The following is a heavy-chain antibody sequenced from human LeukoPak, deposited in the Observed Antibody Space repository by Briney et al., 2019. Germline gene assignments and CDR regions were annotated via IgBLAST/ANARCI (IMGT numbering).Heavy chain of an antibody. Sequence: GSSVKVSCKASGGTFSSYANSWVRQAPGQGLEWMGRIIPILGIANYAQKLQGRVTITADKSTSTAYMELSSLRSEDTAVYYCARENTRGRYFDYWGQGTLVTVSS. CDR1: GGTFSSYA. CDR2: IIPILGIA. D-gene: IGHD1-14*01. CDR3: ARENTRGRYFDY. J-gene: IGHJ4*02. V-gene: IGHV1-69*04.